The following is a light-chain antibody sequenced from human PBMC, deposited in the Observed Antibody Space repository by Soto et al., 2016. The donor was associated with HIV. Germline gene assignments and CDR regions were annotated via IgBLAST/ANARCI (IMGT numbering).Light chain of an antibody. Sequence: DFQMTQSPSSVSASVGDRITITCRASQSISSWLAWYQQKPGKAPKLLIYAASSLQSGVPSRFSGSGSGTEFTLTISSLQPEDFATYYCLQHNSYPWTFGQGTKVEIK. J-gene: IGKJ1*01. CDR1: QSISSW. V-gene: IGKV1-12*02. CDR3: LQHNSYPWT. CDR2: AAS.